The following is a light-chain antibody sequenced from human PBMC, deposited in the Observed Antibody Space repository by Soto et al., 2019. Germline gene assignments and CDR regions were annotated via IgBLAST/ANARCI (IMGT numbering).Light chain of an antibody. CDR1: QGVGY. J-gene: IGKJ5*01. Sequence: EIVLTQSPGTLSLSPGERATLSCRASQGVGYLVWYQQKPGQSPRLLLYGASNRATGIPPRFSGSGSGTDFTLTISSLEPEDSAVYYCQQRHMWPITFGQGTRLEIK. V-gene: IGKV3D-11*01. CDR3: QQRHMWPIT. CDR2: GAS.